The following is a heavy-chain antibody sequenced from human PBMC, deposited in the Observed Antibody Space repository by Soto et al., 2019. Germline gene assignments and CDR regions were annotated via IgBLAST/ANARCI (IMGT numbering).Heavy chain of an antibody. CDR2: MNPNSGNT. Sequence: QVQLVQSGAEVKKPGASVKVSCKASGYTFTSYDINWVRQATGQGLEWMGWMNPNSGNTGYAQKFQGRVHMTRNTCLSTAYMELSRLRSEDTAVYYCARDRFLEWPNWFEPWGQGTLVTVSS. D-gene: IGHD3-3*01. J-gene: IGHJ5*02. CDR3: ARDRFLEWPNWFEP. CDR1: GYTFTSYD. V-gene: IGHV1-8*01.